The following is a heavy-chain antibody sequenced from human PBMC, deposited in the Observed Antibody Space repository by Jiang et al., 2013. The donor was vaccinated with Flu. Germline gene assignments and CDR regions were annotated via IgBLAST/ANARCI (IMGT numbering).Heavy chain of an antibody. CDR2: ISGSGGST. CDR3: AKAEDIVVVSNYYYYYYYMDV. J-gene: IGHJ6*03. Sequence: EWVSAISGSGGSTYYADSVKGRFTISRDNSKNTLYLQMNSLRAEDTAVYYCAKAEDIVVVSNYYYYYYYMDVWGKGTTVTVSS. D-gene: IGHD2-2*01. V-gene: IGHV3-23*01.